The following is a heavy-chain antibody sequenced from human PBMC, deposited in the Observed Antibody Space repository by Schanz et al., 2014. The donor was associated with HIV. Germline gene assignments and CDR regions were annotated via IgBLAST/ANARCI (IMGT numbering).Heavy chain of an antibody. CDR1: EKTFSDID. D-gene: IGHD1-20*01. V-gene: IGHV1-8*01. CDR2: INPRTDNT. CDR3: GRAGLWYKAGFFYGSAVDG. Sequence: QVRLVQSGAEVKKPGASVTVSCKASEKTFSDIDINWVRQGPGQGLEWMAWINPRTDNTGYAQKFQGRVSGTRGTPTRTVYMPVTDFTSSGTAVYFWGRAGLWYKAGFFYGSAVDGWGQGTLVTVSS. J-gene: IGHJ3*01.